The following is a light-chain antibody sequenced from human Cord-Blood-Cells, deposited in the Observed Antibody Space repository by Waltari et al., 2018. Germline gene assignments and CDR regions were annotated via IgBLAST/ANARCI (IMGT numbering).Light chain of an antibody. CDR2: SNN. V-gene: IGLV1-44*01. CDR3: AAWDDSLNGV. Sequence: QSVLTQPPSASGPPGQRLTISCSGSSSNIGRNTVNWYQQLPGTAPKLLIYSNNQRPSGVPDRFSGSKSGTSASLAISGLQSEDEADYYCAAWDDSLNGVFGGGTKLTVL. J-gene: IGLJ3*02. CDR1: SSNIGRNT.